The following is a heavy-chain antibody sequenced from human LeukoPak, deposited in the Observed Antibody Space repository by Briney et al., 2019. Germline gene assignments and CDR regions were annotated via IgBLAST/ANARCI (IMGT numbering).Heavy chain of an antibody. CDR1: GFTFSSYE. J-gene: IGHJ4*02. CDR2: ISSSGSTI. Sequence: GGSLRLSCAASGFTFSSYEMNWVRQAPGKGLEWVSYISSSGSTIYYADSVKGRFTMSRDTTKNSLYLQINSLRAEDTAVYYCARERTPKPYYGSGTYDRYYDHWGQGTLVTVSS. D-gene: IGHD3-10*01. CDR3: ARERTPKPYYGSGTYDRYYDH. V-gene: IGHV3-48*03.